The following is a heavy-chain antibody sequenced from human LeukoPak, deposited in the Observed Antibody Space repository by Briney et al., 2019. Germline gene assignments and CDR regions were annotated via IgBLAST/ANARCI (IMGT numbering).Heavy chain of an antibody. CDR2: INHSGST. Sequence: SETLSLTCAVYGGSFSGYYWSWIRQPPGKGLEWIGEINHSGSTNYNPSLKSRVTISVDTSKNQFSLKLSSVTAADTAVYYCARASTRVAARLGDYWGQGTLVSVSS. V-gene: IGHV4-34*01. J-gene: IGHJ4*02. CDR1: GGSFSGYY. D-gene: IGHD6-6*01. CDR3: ARASTRVAARLGDY.